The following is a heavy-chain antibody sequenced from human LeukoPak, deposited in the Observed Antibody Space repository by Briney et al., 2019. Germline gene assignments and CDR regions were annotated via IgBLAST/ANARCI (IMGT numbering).Heavy chain of an antibody. V-gene: IGHV3-74*01. J-gene: IGHJ4*02. CDR3: ANPPTVTSFHY. D-gene: IGHD4-11*01. CDR2: INSDGSRT. Sequence: GGSLRLSCAASGFTFSSYWMHWVRQAPGKGLVWVSRINSDGSRTNYADSVKGRFTISRDNAKNTLYLQMNSLRAEDTAIYYCANPPTVTSFHYWGQGTLVTVSS. CDR1: GFTFSSYW.